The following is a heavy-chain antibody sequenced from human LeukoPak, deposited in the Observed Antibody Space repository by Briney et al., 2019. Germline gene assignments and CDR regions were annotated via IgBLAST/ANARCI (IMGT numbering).Heavy chain of an antibody. V-gene: IGHV4-39*01. CDR1: GGSISSSSYY. J-gene: IGHJ4*02. D-gene: IGHD2-2*01. CDR2: IYYSGST. CDR3: ARHYAAPVYCSSTSCYAGFDY. Sequence: SETLSLTCTVSGGSISSSSYYWGWIRQPPGKGLEWIGSIYYSGSTYYNPSLKSRVTISVDTSKNQFSLKLSSVTAADTAVYYCARHYAAPVYCSSTSCYAGFDYWGQGTLVTVSS.